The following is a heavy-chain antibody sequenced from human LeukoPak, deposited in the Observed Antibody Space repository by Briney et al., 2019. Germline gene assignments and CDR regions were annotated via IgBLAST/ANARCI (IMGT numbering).Heavy chain of an antibody. J-gene: IGHJ4*02. V-gene: IGHV4-39*07. Sequence: SETLSPTCTVAGRSISSSGYYWGWVRHPPGKGLEWIGSIYYSGSTYYNPSLKSRVTISVDTSKNQFSLKLSSVTAADTAVYYCARDWFYSQGYYFDYWGQGTLVTVSS. CDR1: GRSISSSGYY. D-gene: IGHD2-21*01. CDR3: ARDWFYSQGYYFDY. CDR2: IYYSGST.